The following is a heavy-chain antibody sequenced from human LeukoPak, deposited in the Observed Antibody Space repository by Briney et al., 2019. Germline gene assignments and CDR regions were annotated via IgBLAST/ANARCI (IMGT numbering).Heavy chain of an antibody. Sequence: PGGSLRLSCAASGFTFSSYWMHWVRQAPGKGLVWVSRINSDGSSTSYADSVKGRFTISRDNAKNSLYLQMNSLRAEDTAVYYCARLSDCSGGSCYSNYAFDIWGQGTMVTVSS. V-gene: IGHV3-74*01. D-gene: IGHD2-15*01. CDR2: INSDGSST. CDR3: ARLSDCSGGSCYSNYAFDI. J-gene: IGHJ3*02. CDR1: GFTFSSYW.